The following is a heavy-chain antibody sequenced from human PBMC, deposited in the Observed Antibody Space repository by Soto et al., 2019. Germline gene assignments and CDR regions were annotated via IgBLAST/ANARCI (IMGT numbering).Heavy chain of an antibody. Sequence: SETLSLTCTVSGASISSYYWSWIRQPPGKGLEWIAYIHHNGETNHNPSLKSRVTMSMDTSKHQFSLRLSSVTAADTAVYYCVKMTRVTVTTFFDYWGQGTLVTVSS. CDR3: VKMTRVTVTTFFDY. CDR1: GASISSYY. CDR2: IHHNGET. J-gene: IGHJ4*02. V-gene: IGHV4-59*08. D-gene: IGHD4-17*01.